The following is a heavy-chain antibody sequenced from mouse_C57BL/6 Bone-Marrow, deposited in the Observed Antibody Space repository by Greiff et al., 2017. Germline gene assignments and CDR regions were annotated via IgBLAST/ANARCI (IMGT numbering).Heavy chain of an antibody. CDR2: IDPENGAT. J-gene: IGHJ2*01. D-gene: IGHD2-3*01. CDR3: TTGDDGYYFYYFDY. V-gene: IGHV14-4*01. CDR1: GFNIKDDY. Sequence: VQLQQSGAELVRPGASVKLSCTASGFNIKDDYMHWVKQRPEQGLEWIGWIDPENGATEYASKFQGKATITADTSSNTAYLQRSSLTAEDTAVYYCTTGDDGYYFYYFDYWGQGTTLTVSS.